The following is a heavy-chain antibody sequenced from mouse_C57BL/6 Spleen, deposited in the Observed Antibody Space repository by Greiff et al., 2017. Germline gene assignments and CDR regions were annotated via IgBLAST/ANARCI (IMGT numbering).Heavy chain of an antibody. V-gene: IGHV5-17*01. CDR1: GFTFSDYG. CDR3: AREDWDGYEDGRGFAY. CDR2: ISSGSSTI. D-gene: IGHD2-2*01. J-gene: IGHJ3*01. Sequence: EVQGVESGGGLVKPGGSLKLSCAASGFTFSDYGMHWVRQAPEKGLEWVAYISSGSSTIYYADTVKGRFTISRDNAKNTLFLQMTSLRSEDTAMYYCAREDWDGYEDGRGFAYWSQGTLVTVSA.